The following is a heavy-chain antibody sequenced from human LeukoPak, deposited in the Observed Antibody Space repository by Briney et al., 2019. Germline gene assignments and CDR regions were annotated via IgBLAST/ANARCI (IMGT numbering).Heavy chain of an antibody. Sequence: SETLSLTCTVSGGSLSSYYWSWIRQPPGRGLEWIEYIYYSGSTYYNPSLTSRVTMSVDTSKNQFSLKLSSVTAADTAVYYCARVSSTSAMGYFDYWGQGTLVTVSS. CDR3: ARVSSTSAMGYFDY. D-gene: IGHD2-2*01. CDR2: IYYSGST. CDR1: GGSLSSYY. V-gene: IGHV4-59*01. J-gene: IGHJ4*02.